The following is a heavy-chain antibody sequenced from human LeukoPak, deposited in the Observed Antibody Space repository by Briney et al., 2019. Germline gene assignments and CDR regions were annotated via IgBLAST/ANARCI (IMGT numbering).Heavy chain of an antibody. J-gene: IGHJ5*02. CDR1: GYTFTGYW. Sequence: GAAVKVSCKAFGYTFTGYWMHCVRQAPGQGPEWMGVISPSGGSTIYAQKFKGRVTLTRDMSTSTDYLELSSLRSEDTAVYYCARDNSVRDEAWWFNPWGQGTLVTVSS. V-gene: IGHV1-46*01. CDR3: ARDNSVRDEAWWFNP. D-gene: IGHD5-24*01. CDR2: ISPSGGST.